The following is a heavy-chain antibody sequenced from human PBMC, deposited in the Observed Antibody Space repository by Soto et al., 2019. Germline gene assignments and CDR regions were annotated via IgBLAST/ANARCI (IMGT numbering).Heavy chain of an antibody. V-gene: IGHV4-31*02. CDR1: ISSGGYY. Sequence: ISSGGYYWSWIRQHPGKGLEWIGYIYYSGSTYYNPSLKSRVTISVDTSKNQFSLKLSSVTAADTAVYYCARDRDGAHPNGMDVWGQGTTVTVSS. CDR3: ARDRDGAHPNGMDV. J-gene: IGHJ6*02. CDR2: IYYSGST. D-gene: IGHD2-8*01.